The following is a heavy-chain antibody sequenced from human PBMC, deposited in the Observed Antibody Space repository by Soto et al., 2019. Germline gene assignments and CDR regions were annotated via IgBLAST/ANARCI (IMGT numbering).Heavy chain of an antibody. J-gene: IGHJ4*02. V-gene: IGHV1-69*02. Sequence: QVQLVQSGAEVKKPGSPMKVSCKASGGTFSDFTVNWVRQAPGQGLEWMGRIIPILDIATAAQKFQGRLTITADKSTSTAYMELNSLRSEDTAMYYCRMNGYPFDYWGQGTLVTVSS. D-gene: IGHD5-12*01. CDR3: RMNGYPFDY. CDR2: IIPILDIA. CDR1: GGTFSDFT.